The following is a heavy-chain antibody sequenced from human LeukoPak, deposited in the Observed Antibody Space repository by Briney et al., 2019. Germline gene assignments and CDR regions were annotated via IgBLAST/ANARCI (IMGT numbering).Heavy chain of an antibody. J-gene: IGHJ4*02. CDR2: IGTDGDT. D-gene: IGHD6-13*01. CDR3: AKEGDIAAGLDY. CDR1: GFTFSSYD. V-gene: IGHV3-13*01. Sequence: GGSLRLSCAASGFTFSSYDMHWVRQPTGKGLEWVSAIGTDGDTYYSGSVKGRFTISRENAKNSLFLQMSSLRAGDTVVYYCAKEGDIAAGLDYWGQGTLVIVSS.